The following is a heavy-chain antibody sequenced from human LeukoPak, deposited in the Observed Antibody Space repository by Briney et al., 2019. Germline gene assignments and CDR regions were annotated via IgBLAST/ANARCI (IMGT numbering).Heavy chain of an antibody. Sequence: GGSLRLSCAASGFTFSDYYMSWVRQAPGKGLEWVSFIYSDNAHYSDSVKGRFTISRDNSKNTLYLQMNSLRAEDTAVYYCARRAGAYSHPYDYWGQGTLVTVSS. CDR1: GFTFSDYY. D-gene: IGHD4/OR15-4a*01. CDR3: ARRAGAYSHPYDY. J-gene: IGHJ4*02. CDR2: IYSDNA. V-gene: IGHV3-53*01.